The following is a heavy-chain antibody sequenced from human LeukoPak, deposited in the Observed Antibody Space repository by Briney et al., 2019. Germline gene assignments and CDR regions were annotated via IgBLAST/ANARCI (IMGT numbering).Heavy chain of an antibody. J-gene: IGHJ4*02. CDR1: GGSISSGGYS. V-gene: IGHV4-30-2*02. D-gene: IGHD4-17*01. Sequence: PSETLSLTCAVSGGSISSGGYSWSWIRQPPGKGLEWIGYIYHSGTTNYNPSLKSRVTISVDTSKNQFSLKVNSVTAADTGVYYCASKSTDHGELRFDYWGQGTLVTVSS. CDR3: ASKSTDHGELRFDY. CDR2: IYHSGTT.